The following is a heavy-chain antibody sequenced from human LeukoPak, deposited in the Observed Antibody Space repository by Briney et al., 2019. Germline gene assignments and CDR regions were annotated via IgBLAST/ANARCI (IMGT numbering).Heavy chain of an antibody. J-gene: IGHJ4*02. D-gene: IGHD7-27*01. CDR1: GGSFSGYY. CDR2: INHSGST. CDR3: ARGRRLRNWGFSPQPFDY. V-gene: IGHV4-34*01. Sequence: SETLSLTCAVYGGSFSGYYWSWIRQPPGKGLEWIGEINHSGSTNYNPSLKSRVTISVDTSKNQFSLKLSSVTAAGTAVYYCARGRRLRNWGFSPQPFDYWGQGTLVTVSS.